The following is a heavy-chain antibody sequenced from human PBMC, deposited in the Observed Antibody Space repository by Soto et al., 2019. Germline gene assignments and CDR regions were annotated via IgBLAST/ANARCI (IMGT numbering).Heavy chain of an antibody. CDR1: GFTFSSYA. J-gene: IGHJ5*02. D-gene: IGHD3-3*01. CDR3: AKETTIFGVVIGNRFDR. CDR2: ISGSGGST. V-gene: IGHV3-23*01. Sequence: EVQLLESGGGLVQPGGSLRLSCAASGFTFSSYAMSWVRQAPGKGLEWVSAISGSGGSTYYADSVKGRFTISRDNSKNTLYLQMNSLRAEDTAVYYCAKETTIFGVVIGNRFDRWGQGTLVTVSS.